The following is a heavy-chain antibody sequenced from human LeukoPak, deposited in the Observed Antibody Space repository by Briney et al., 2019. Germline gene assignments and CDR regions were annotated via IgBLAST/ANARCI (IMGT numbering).Heavy chain of an antibody. CDR2: IKQDGSEI. J-gene: IGHJ4*02. Sequence: PGGSLRLSCAASGFTFSSYWMSWVRQAPGKGLEWVANIKQDGSEIYYVDSVKGRFTISRDNANNSLYLQMNTLRAEDTAVYYCATDLQPFDYWGQGTLVTVSS. V-gene: IGHV3-7*04. CDR1: GFTFSSYW. D-gene: IGHD2-2*01. CDR3: ATDLQPFDY.